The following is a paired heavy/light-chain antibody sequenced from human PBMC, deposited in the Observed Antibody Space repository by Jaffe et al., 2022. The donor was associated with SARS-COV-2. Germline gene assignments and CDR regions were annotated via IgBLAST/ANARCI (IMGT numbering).Light chain of an antibody. CDR1: QSVLYSSDNKNY. CDR2: WAS. J-gene: IGKJ4*01. Sequence: DIVMTQSPDSLAVSLGERATINCKSSQSVLYSSDNKNYLAWYQQKPGQPPRLLIYWASTRESGVPDRFSGSGSGTDFTLTITSLQAEDVAVYYCQQYYITPLTFGGGTKVEIK. CDR3: QQYYITPLT. V-gene: IGKV4-1*01.
Heavy chain of an antibody. CDR1: GFSFGSRW. Sequence: EVQLVESGGGLVQPGGSLRLSCAASGFSFGSRWMHWVRQAPGKGLVWVSRITSDGSGPSYADSVKGRFTISRDNTKNTLYLQMNSLRAEDTAVYFCASVRDGSRDWYGGFDPWGQGTLVTVSS. V-gene: IGHV3-74*01. CDR3: ASVRDGSRDWYGGFDP. D-gene: IGHD6-19*01. J-gene: IGHJ5*02. CDR2: ITSDGSGP.